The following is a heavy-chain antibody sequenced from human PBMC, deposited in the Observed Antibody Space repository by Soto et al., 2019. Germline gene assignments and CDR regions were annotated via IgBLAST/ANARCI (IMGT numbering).Heavy chain of an antibody. CDR1: GFSFSSYA. Sequence: PGGSLCLSCAVSGFSFSSYAMSWVRQPPGKGLEWVSAISGSGGSTYYADSVENRFTISRNNAKNALYLQMNSLRAEDTVLGDCANGHGYLDYWGQGTMVTVSS. J-gene: IGHJ4*02. CDR2: ISGSGGST. V-gene: IGHV3-23*01. CDR3: ANGHGYLDY.